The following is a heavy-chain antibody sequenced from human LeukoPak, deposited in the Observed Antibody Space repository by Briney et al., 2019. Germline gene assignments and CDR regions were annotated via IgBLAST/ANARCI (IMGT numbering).Heavy chain of an antibody. CDR2: IYTSGST. CDR1: GGSLSSYY. V-gene: IGHV4-4*07. Sequence: SETLSLTCTVSGGSLSSYYWSWIRQPAGKGMEWIGRIYTSGSTNYNPSLKSRVTMPVDTSKNQFSLKLSSVTAADTAVYYCARSVVAAKDYFDYWGQGTLVTASS. CDR3: ARSVVAAKDYFDY. D-gene: IGHD2-15*01. J-gene: IGHJ4*02.